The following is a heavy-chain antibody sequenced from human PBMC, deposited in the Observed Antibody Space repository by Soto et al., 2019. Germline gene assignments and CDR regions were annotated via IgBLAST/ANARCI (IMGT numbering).Heavy chain of an antibody. D-gene: IGHD3-10*01. J-gene: IGHJ4*02. CDR1: GGSVRRGNYY. Sequence: QVQLQESGPGLVKPSQTLSLTCTVSGGSVRRGNYYWSWIRQFPGKRLEWIGYISNSGRTHYNPSLMSRITILVDTSKNQFFLELRSVTAADTALYYCARADYATGSYYPDYWGQGTLVTVSS. CDR3: ARADYATGSYYPDY. CDR2: ISNSGRT. V-gene: IGHV4-31*03.